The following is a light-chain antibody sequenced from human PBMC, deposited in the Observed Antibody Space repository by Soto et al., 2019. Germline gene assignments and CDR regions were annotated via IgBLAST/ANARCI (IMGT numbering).Light chain of an antibody. CDR2: EVS. CDR3: SSYTTSSTRV. CDR1: SSDVGAYDF. V-gene: IGLV2-14*03. Sequence: QSVLAQPASVSGSPGQSITISCTGTSSDVGAYDFVSWYQQHPDKAPKLMIYEVSNRPSGVSYRFSGSKSVNTATLTISGLQAEDGADYYCSSYTTSSTRVFGTGTKV. J-gene: IGLJ1*01.